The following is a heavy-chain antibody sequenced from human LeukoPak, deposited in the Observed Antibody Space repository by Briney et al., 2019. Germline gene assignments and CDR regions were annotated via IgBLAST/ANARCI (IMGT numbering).Heavy chain of an antibody. CDR3: ARYTITMVRGVVGWFDP. J-gene: IGHJ5*02. Sequence: SETLSLTCAVYGGSFSGYYWSWIRQPPGKGLEWIGEINHSGSTNYNPSLKSRVTISVDTSKNQFSLKLSSVTAADTAVYYCARYTITMVRGVVGWFDPWGQGTLVTVSP. CDR2: INHSGST. CDR1: GGSFSGYY. V-gene: IGHV4-34*01. D-gene: IGHD3-10*01.